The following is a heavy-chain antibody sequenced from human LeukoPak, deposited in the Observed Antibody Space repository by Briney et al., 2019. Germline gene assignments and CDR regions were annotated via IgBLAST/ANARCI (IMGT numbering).Heavy chain of an antibody. CDR3: ARDVTYHGGDWFDP. Sequence: GGSLRLSCAASEFTFSSYSMSWVRQAPGKGLEWVSYISSTATSIYYADSVKGRFTVSRDNAKNSLYLQMNSLRAEDTAVYYCARDVTYHGGDWFDPWGQGTLVTVSS. D-gene: IGHD4-23*01. V-gene: IGHV3-48*04. CDR2: ISSTATSI. J-gene: IGHJ5*02. CDR1: EFTFSSYS.